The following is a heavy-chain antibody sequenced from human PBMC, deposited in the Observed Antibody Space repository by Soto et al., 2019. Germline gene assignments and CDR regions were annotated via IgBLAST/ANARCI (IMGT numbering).Heavy chain of an antibody. Sequence: QGQLVQSGNEVKKPGASVKVSFNASGYTFTMYGITWVRQAPGQGLEWMGWSSAYNGKTQYAEKLQGRVAMTTDTSTTTAYLELRSLRSDDPAVYYCARLHRYGDPPPDLWGQGTLVTVSS. V-gene: IGHV1-18*01. CDR2: SSAYNGKT. J-gene: IGHJ4*02. CDR1: GYTFTMYG. CDR3: ARLHRYGDPPPDL. D-gene: IGHD4-17*01.